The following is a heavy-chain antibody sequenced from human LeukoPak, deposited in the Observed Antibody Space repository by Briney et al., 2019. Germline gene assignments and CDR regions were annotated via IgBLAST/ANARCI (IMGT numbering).Heavy chain of an antibody. CDR1: GFTFSSYA. J-gene: IGHJ4*02. D-gene: IGHD4-17*01. CDR2: ISGSGGST. V-gene: IGHV3-23*01. CDR3: ARDTAMTTVIDY. Sequence: PGGSLRLSCAASGFTFSSYAMSWVRQAPGKGLEWVSAISGSGGSTYYADSVKGRFTISRDNAKNSLYLQMNSLRAEDTAVYYCARDTAMTTVIDYWGQGTLVTVSS.